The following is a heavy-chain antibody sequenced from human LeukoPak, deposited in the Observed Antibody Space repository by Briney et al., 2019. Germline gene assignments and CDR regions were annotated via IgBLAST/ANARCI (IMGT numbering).Heavy chain of an antibody. V-gene: IGHV3-53*01. CDR2: IYSGGST. Sequence: GGSLRLSCAASGFTFSSYGMSWVRQAPGKGLEWVSVIYSGGSTYYADSVKGRFTISRDNSKNTLYLQMNSLRAEDTAVYYCARAPRDTAMGYYYYYMDVWGKGTTVTISS. CDR3: ARAPRDTAMGYYYYYMDV. CDR1: GFTFSSYG. D-gene: IGHD5-18*01. J-gene: IGHJ6*03.